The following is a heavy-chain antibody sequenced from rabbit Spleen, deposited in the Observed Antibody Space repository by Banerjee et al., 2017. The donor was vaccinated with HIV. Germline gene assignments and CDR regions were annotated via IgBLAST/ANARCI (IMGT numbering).Heavy chain of an antibody. J-gene: IGHJ3*01. Sequence: QEQLVESGGGLVKPEGSLKLSCTASGFSFSSSDYMCWVRQAPGKGLEWIACIAGSSGGFTYSATWAKGRFTCSKTSSTTVTLQMTSLTVADTATYFCARHWDLWGQGTLVTVS. CDR1: GFSFSSSDY. CDR3: ARHWDL. CDR2: IAGSSGGFT. V-gene: IGHV1S45*01. D-gene: IGHD4-2*01.